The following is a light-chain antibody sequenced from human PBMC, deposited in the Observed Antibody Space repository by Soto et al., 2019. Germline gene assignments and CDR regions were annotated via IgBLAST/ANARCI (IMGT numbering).Light chain of an antibody. Sequence: SSELTQPPSVSVAPGKTARITCGGNNIGSKSVHWYQQKPGQAPVLVIYYDSDRPSGIPERFSGSSSGNTATLTISRVEAGDEADYYCQVWDSSSDHWVFGGGTKLTVL. V-gene: IGLV3-21*04. CDR1: NIGSKS. CDR3: QVWDSSSDHWV. J-gene: IGLJ3*02. CDR2: YDS.